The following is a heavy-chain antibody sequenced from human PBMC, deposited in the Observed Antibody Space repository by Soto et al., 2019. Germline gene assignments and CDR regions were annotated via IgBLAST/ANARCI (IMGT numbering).Heavy chain of an antibody. J-gene: IGHJ5*02. V-gene: IGHV4-38-2*01. D-gene: IGHD1-26*01. Sequence: LSLTCAVSGYSISSTYYWGWIRQPPGEGLEWIGSIHHAGSTYYSPSLASRATMSVDTSNNQSSLRLNSMTAADTAMYYCTRIVGAMNIDTWGQGTLVTVSS. CDR3: TRIVGAMNIDT. CDR2: IHHAGST. CDR1: GYSISSTYY.